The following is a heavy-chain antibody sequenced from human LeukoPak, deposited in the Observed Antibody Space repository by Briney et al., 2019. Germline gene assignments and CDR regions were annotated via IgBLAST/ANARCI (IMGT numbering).Heavy chain of an antibody. V-gene: IGHV4-59*01. Sequence: SETLSLTCTVSDGSISSYYWSWIRQPPGDALVWSGYISNRGSTIYNPSLKSRVTISVDTSKNHFSLKLSSVTAADTAMYYCARTRSYSYGFRFDPWGQGTLVTVSS. CDR2: ISNRGST. CDR1: DGSISSYY. J-gene: IGHJ5*02. D-gene: IGHD5-18*01. CDR3: ARTRSYSYGFRFDP.